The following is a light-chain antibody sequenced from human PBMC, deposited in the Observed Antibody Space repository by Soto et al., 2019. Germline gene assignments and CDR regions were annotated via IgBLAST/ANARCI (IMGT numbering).Light chain of an antibody. CDR1: QSVSSSY. CDR2: GAS. Sequence: EIVLTQSPGTLSLSPGERATLSCRASQSVSSSYLAWYQQKPGQAPRLLIYGASSRATGIPDRFSGSGSGTDFTLTISRLEPEEGAVYYCQQYGSSQFTFGPGTKVDIK. J-gene: IGKJ3*01. V-gene: IGKV3-20*01. CDR3: QQYGSSQFT.